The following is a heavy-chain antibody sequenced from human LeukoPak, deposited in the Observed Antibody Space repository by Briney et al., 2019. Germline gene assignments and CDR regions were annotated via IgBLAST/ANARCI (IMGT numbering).Heavy chain of an antibody. CDR3: ARLRDYGSGTYYNDH. CDR2: IIPIFGTA. CDR1: GGTFSSYA. Sequence: GASVKVSCKASGGTFSSYAISWVRQAPGQGLEWMGGIIPIFGTANYAQKFQGRVTITTDESTSTAYMELSSLRSEDTAVYYCARLRDYGSGTYYNDHWGQGTLVTVSS. V-gene: IGHV1-69*05. J-gene: IGHJ4*02. D-gene: IGHD3-10*01.